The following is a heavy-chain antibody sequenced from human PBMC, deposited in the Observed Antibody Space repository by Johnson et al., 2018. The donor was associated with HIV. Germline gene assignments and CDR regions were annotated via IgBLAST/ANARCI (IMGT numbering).Heavy chain of an antibody. CDR3: VRGGLGYQNFHDRFDV. CDR2: INWNGGRT. CDR1: GFRFDDYG. Sequence: VQLVESGGGVVRPGGSLRLSCTVAGFRFDDYGMSWVRQAPGKGLEWISTINWNGGRTGYVDSLKGRFTISRDNAKNYLYLQRDSRRPEDTALYYCVRGGLGYQNFHDRFDVWGQGTVVTVSS. V-gene: IGHV3-20*04. J-gene: IGHJ3*01. D-gene: IGHD3-16*02.